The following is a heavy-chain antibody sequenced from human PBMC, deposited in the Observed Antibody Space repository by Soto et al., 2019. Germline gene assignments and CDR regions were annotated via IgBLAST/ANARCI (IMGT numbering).Heavy chain of an antibody. Sequence: EVQLVESGGGLIQPGGYLRLSCAASGFTVSSKSMTWVRQAPGKGLEWVSVIYGGGTTYYADSVKGRFTISRDNSKNTLYLQMNSLRAEDTAVYYCVQTTGWPGFDFWGQGTLVTVSS. D-gene: IGHD6-19*01. J-gene: IGHJ4*02. CDR3: VQTTGWPGFDF. V-gene: IGHV3-53*01. CDR1: GFTVSSKS. CDR2: IYGGGTT.